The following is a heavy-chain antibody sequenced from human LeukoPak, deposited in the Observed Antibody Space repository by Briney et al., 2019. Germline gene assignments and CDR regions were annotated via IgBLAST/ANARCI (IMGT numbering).Heavy chain of an antibody. D-gene: IGHD6-13*01. J-gene: IGHJ5*02. CDR1: GGSISSGSYY. V-gene: IGHV4-61*02. CDR3: ARVRYSSSWDNWFDP. Sequence: SQTLSLTCTVSGGSISSGSYYWSWIRQPAGKGLEWIGRIYTSGSTNYNPSLKSRVTISVDTSKNQFSLKLSSVTAADTAVYYCARVRYSSSWDNWFDPWGQGTLVTVSS. CDR2: IYTSGST.